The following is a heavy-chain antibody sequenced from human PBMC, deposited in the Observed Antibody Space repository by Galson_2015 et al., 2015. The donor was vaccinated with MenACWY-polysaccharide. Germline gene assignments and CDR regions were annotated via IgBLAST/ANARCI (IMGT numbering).Heavy chain of an antibody. CDR3: ARDRPYRGTIFGVGYGKRRDWLDP. CDR1: GYTFTGYY. D-gene: IGHD3-3*01. Sequence: SVKVSCKASGYTFTGYYMHWVRQAPGQGLEWMGWINPNSGGTNYAQKFQGRVTMTRDTSISTAYMELSRLRSDDTAVYYCARDRPYRGTIFGVGYGKRRDWLDPWGQGTLVTVSS. V-gene: IGHV1-2*02. J-gene: IGHJ5*02. CDR2: INPNSGGT.